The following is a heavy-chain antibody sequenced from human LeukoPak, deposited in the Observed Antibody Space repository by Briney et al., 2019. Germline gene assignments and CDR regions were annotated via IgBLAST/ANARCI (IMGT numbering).Heavy chain of an antibody. CDR3: AKSRPDHYYGMDV. Sequence: GGSLRLSCAASGFTFSGYGIHWVRQAPGKGLEWVAVISYDGSNTYYADSVKGRFTISRDNSKNTLYLQMNGLRAADTAVYYCAKSRPDHYYGMDVWGQGTTVTVSS. V-gene: IGHV3-30*18. CDR1: GFTFSGYG. J-gene: IGHJ6*02. CDR2: ISYDGSNT. D-gene: IGHD1-14*01.